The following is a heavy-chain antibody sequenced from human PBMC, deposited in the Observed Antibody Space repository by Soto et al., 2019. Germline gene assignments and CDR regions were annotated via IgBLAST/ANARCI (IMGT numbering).Heavy chain of an antibody. CDR2: IYYSGST. V-gene: IGHV4-31*03. CDR3: ARDIEGLGWFEP. J-gene: IGHJ5*02. D-gene: IGHD2-15*01. CDR1: GGSISSGGYY. Sequence: PSETLSLTCTVSGGSISSGGYYWSWIRQHPGKGLEWIGYIYYSGSTYYNPSLKSRVTISVDTSKNQFSLKLSSVTAADTAVYYCARDIEGLGWFEPWGQGTLVTVSS.